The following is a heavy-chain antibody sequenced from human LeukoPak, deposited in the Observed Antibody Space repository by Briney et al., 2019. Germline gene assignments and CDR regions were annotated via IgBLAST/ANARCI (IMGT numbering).Heavy chain of an antibody. D-gene: IGHD3-3*01. CDR1: GFTFSSYA. V-gene: IGHV3-43*02. CDR3: AKDKSFDFWSGYPDY. Sequence: PGGSLRLSCAASGFTFSSYAMNWVRQAPGKGLEWVSLISGDGGSTYYADSVKGRFTISRDNSKNSLYLQMNSLRTEDTALYYCAKDKSFDFWSGYPDYWGQGTLVTVSS. J-gene: IGHJ4*02. CDR2: ISGDGGST.